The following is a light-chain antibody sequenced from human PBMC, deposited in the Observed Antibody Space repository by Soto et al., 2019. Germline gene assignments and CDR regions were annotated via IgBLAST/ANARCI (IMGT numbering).Light chain of an antibody. J-gene: IGLJ2*01. CDR1: TSNIGSNT. V-gene: IGLV1-44*01. CDR3: ATWDDSLNAVV. CDR2: SDN. Sequence: QSVLTQPPSASGPPGQGVTISCSGSTSNIGSNTVDWYQHHLPGTAPKLLIYSDNQRPSGVPDRFSGSKSGTSASLAISGLQSEDEAGYYCATWDDSLNAVVFGGGTKVTVL.